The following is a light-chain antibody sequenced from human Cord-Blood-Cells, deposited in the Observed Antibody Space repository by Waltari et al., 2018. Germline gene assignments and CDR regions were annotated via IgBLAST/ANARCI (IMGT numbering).Light chain of an antibody. J-gene: IGKJ2*01. CDR1: QSISSW. CDR2: DAS. CDR3: QQYNSYSPYT. V-gene: IGKV1-5*01. Sequence: DIQLTQSLSPLSASVGDRVTITCRASQSISSWLAWYQQKPGKAPKLLIYDASSLESGVPSRFSGSGSGTEFTLTISSLQPDDFATYYCQQYNSYSPYTFGQGTKLEIK.